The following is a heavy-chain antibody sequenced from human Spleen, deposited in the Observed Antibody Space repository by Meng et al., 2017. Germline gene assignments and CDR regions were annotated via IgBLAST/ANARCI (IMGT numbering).Heavy chain of an antibody. V-gene: IGHV4-34*01. CDR2: INHSGST. D-gene: IGHD4-11*01. CDR3: ARGPTTMAHDFDY. CDR1: GGSFSYYY. J-gene: IGHJ4*02. Sequence: QRRLQPVGAGVLKPSETLSLTCVVSGGSFSYYYWSWIRQPPGKGLEWIGEINHSGSTNYNPSLESRATISVDTSQNNLSLKLSSVTAADSAVYYCARGPTTMAHDFDYWGQGTLVTVSS.